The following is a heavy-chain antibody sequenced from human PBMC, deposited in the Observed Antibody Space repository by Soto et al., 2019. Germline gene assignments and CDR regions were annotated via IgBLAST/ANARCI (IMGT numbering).Heavy chain of an antibody. D-gene: IGHD2-21*01. CDR3: VKDRRTEAYGMEV. Sequence: QVQLVESGGGVVQPGRSLRLSCAASGFTFSNYGVHWVRQAPSRGLEWVAVISHDGTRKHYGDSVKGRFSISRDDSQNRLYLQMNSLRVEDTAVYYCVKDRRTEAYGMEVWGQGTTVTVSS. CDR1: GFTFSNYG. CDR2: ISHDGTRK. J-gene: IGHJ6*02. V-gene: IGHV3-30*18.